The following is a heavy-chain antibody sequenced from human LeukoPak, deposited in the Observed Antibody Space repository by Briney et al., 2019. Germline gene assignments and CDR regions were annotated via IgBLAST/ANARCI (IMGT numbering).Heavy chain of an antibody. Sequence: SVKVSCKASGGTFSSYAISWVRQAPGQGLEWMGRIIPIFGTANYAQKFHGRVTITTDESTSTAYMELSSLRSEDTAVYYCARAGGRDGYNSPFDYWGQRTLVTVSS. V-gene: IGHV1-69*05. CDR1: GGTFSSYA. CDR3: ARAGGRDGYNSPFDY. CDR2: IIPIFGTA. J-gene: IGHJ4*02. D-gene: IGHD5-24*01.